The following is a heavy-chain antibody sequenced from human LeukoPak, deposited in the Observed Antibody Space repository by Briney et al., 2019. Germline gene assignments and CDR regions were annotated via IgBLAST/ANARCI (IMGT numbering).Heavy chain of an antibody. V-gene: IGHV1-46*01. D-gene: IGHD2-2*01. CDR1: GYTFTSYY. Sequence: GASVKVPCKASGYTFTSYYMHWVRQAPGQGLEWMGIINPSGGSTSYAQKFQGRVTMTRDMSTSTVYMELSSLRSEDTAVYYCARDRGIVVVPAAIPRKTNWFDPWGQGTLVTVSS. CDR2: INPSGGST. J-gene: IGHJ5*02. CDR3: ARDRGIVVVPAAIPRKTNWFDP.